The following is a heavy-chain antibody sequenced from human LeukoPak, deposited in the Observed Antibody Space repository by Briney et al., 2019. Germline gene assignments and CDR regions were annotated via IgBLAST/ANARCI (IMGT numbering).Heavy chain of an antibody. J-gene: IGHJ4*02. CDR2: INTDGSDT. CDR1: GLSVSSDY. Sequence: GGSLRLSCVGSGLSVSSDYMNWVRQAPGKGLVWVSRINTDGSDTSYADSVKGRFTISRDNAKNTLYLQMNSLRAEDTAVYFCARAVFWSGVYDYWGQGTLVTVSS. CDR3: ARAVFWSGVYDY. V-gene: IGHV3-74*01. D-gene: IGHD3-3*01.